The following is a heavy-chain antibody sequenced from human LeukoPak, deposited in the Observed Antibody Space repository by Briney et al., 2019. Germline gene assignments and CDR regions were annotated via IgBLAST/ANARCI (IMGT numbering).Heavy chain of an antibody. V-gene: IGHV3-21*01. CDR1: GFTSSTYS. CDR3: ARVKGTERDY. CDR2: ISGSSTYI. Sequence: GGSLRLSCAASGFTSSTYSMNWVRQAPGKGLEWVSSISGSSTYIFYADSVKGRFTISRDNAKNSLYLQMNSLRVEDTAVYYCARVKGTERDYWGQGTLVTVSS. J-gene: IGHJ4*02. D-gene: IGHD3/OR15-3a*01.